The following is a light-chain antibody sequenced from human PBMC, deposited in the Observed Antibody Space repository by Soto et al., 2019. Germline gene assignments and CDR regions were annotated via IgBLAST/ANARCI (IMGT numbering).Light chain of an antibody. CDR3: CSYAGSSTFYV. J-gene: IGLJ1*01. CDR2: KVT. Sequence: QSVLTQPASVSGSPGQSITISCTGSSSDVGSYNLVSWYQQHPGKAPKLLIYKVTKRPSGVSNRFSGSKSGNTASLTISGLQAEDEADYYCCSYAGSSTFYVFGTGTKATV. V-gene: IGLV2-23*02. CDR1: SSDVGSYNL.